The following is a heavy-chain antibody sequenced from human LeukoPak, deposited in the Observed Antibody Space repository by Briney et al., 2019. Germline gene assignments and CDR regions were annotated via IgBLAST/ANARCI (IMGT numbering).Heavy chain of an antibody. V-gene: IGHV3-48*02. CDR1: GFTFSSYS. CDR2: ISSSSSTI. CDR3: ARSYEASVLFDY. D-gene: IGHD3-3*01. J-gene: IGHJ4*02. Sequence: QPGGSLRLSCAASGFTFSSYSMNWVRPAPGKGLKWVSYISSSSSTIYYADSVKGRFTISRDNAKNSLYLQMNSLRDEDTAVYYCARSYEASVLFDYWGQGTLVTVSS.